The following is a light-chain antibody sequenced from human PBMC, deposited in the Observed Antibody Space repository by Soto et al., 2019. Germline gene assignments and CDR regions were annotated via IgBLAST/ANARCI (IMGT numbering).Light chain of an antibody. CDR1: ESVSSNF. CDR2: GAS. Sequence: DIVFTQSPCTLSLSPGERATLSCRASESVSSNFLAWYQQKPGQAPRLLIYGASKRATGIPDRFSGSGSETDFALTISGLEPEDFAVYYCQQYGTSPPGVTFGPGTKVDIK. J-gene: IGKJ3*01. V-gene: IGKV3-20*01. CDR3: QQYGTSPPGVT.